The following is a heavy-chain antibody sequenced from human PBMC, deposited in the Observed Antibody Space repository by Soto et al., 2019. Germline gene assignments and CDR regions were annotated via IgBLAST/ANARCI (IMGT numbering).Heavy chain of an antibody. CDR1: GFSFSSYG. CDR3: AKKGTYYDFWSGYFDY. V-gene: IGHV3-30*02. Sequence: GGSLRLSCKASGFSFSSYGMHWIRQAPGKGLEWLAIIWNDGSNEYYADSVKGRFTISRDNSKNTLYLQMNSLRAEDTAVYYCAKKGTYYDFWSGYFDYWGQGTLVTVSS. D-gene: IGHD3-3*01. CDR2: IWNDGSNE. J-gene: IGHJ4*02.